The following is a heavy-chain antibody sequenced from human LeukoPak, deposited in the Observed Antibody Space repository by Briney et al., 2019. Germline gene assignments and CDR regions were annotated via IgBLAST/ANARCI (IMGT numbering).Heavy chain of an antibody. D-gene: IGHD6-13*01. J-gene: IGHJ1*01. CDR3: AHLIAAADAEYFQH. CDR1: GFSLSTSGVG. Sequence: ESGPTLLKPTQTLTLTCTFSGFSLSTSGVGVCWIRQPPGKALEWPALIYWDDDKRYSPSLKSSLTITKDTSKNQVVLTMTNMDPVDTPTYYCAHLIAAADAEYFQHWGQGTLVTVSS. V-gene: IGHV2-5*02. CDR2: IYWDDDK.